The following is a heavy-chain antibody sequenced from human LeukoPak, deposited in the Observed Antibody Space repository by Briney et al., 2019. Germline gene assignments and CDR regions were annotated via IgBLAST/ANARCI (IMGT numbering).Heavy chain of an antibody. J-gene: IGHJ5*02. Sequence: SETLSLTCAVYGGSFSGYYWSWIRQPPGKGLEWIGEINHSGSTNYNPSLKSRVTISVDTSKNQFSLKLRSVTAADTAVYYCAGGITMVRGVKTRNWFDPWGQGTLVTVSA. CDR3: AGGITMVRGVKTRNWFDP. D-gene: IGHD3-10*01. CDR2: INHSGST. CDR1: GGSFSGYY. V-gene: IGHV4-34*01.